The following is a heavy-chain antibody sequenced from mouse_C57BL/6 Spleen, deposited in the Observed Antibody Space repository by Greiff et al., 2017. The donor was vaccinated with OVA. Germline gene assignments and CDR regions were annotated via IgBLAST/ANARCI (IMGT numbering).Heavy chain of an antibody. Sequence: EVKLMESGPELVKPGASVKIPCKASGYTFTDYNMDWVKQSHGKSLEWIGDINPNNGGTIYNQKFKGKATLTVAKSSSTAYMALRSLTSADTAVYRGARNDGNYQYYIDYWGQGTTLTVSS. CDR2: INPNNGGT. J-gene: IGHJ2*01. V-gene: IGHV1-18*01. CDR3: ARNDGNYQYYIDY. CDR1: GYTFTDYN. D-gene: IGHD2-1*01.